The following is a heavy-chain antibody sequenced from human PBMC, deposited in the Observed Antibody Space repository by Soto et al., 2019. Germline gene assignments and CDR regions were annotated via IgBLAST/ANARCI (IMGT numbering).Heavy chain of an antibody. V-gene: IGHV5-10-1*01. CDR1: GYSFTSYW. J-gene: IGHJ6*02. Sequence: GESLKISCKGSGYSFTSYWISWVRQMPGKGLEWMGRIDPSDSYTNYSPSFQGHVTISADKSISTAYLQWSSLKASDTAMYYCARLEQLVLHCYYGMDVWGQGTTVTVSS. CDR3: ARLEQLVLHCYYGMDV. CDR2: IDPSDSYT. D-gene: IGHD6-6*01.